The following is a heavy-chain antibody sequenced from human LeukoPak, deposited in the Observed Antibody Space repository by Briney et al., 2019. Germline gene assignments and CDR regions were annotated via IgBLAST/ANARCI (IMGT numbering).Heavy chain of an antibody. V-gene: IGHV3-9*01. CDR1: GFIFDNHA. Sequence: GGSLRLSCAASGFIFDNHAMHWVRHVPGKGLEWVSGISWNGGDIGYADSVKGRFTISRDNAKNSLYLQMNSLRAEDTAVYYCARGPLRYSSSWSYFDYWGQGTLVTVSS. J-gene: IGHJ4*02. CDR2: ISWNGGDI. CDR3: ARGPLRYSSSWSYFDY. D-gene: IGHD6-13*01.